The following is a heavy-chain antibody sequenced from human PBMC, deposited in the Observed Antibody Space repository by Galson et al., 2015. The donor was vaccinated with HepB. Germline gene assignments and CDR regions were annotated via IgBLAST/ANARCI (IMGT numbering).Heavy chain of an antibody. CDR1: GFTFSSYA. Sequence: SLRLSCAASGFTFSSYAMHWVRQAPGKGLEWVAVISYDGSNKYYADSVKGRFTISRDNSKNTLYLQMNSLRAEDTAVYYCARDYLRPKARGVINYAFDIWGQGTMVTVSS. D-gene: IGHD3-10*01. J-gene: IGHJ3*02. CDR2: ISYDGSNK. V-gene: IGHV3-30-3*01. CDR3: ARDYLRPKARGVINYAFDI.